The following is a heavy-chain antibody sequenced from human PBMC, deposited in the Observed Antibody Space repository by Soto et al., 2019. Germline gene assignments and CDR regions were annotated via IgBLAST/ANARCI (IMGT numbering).Heavy chain of an antibody. V-gene: IGHV4-59*01. CDR1: GSSLRPNY. D-gene: IGHD4-17*01. CDR2: IYYSGST. J-gene: IGHJ4*02. Sequence: TETMSLTCSVSGSSLRPNYWSWVRQPPGKGLEWIGNIYYSGSTNYNPSLKSRVIMSVASSKNQVSLRLNSMTAADTAVYYCTRVGGYYGDYPNFDYWGQGALVTVSS. CDR3: TRVGGYYGDYPNFDY.